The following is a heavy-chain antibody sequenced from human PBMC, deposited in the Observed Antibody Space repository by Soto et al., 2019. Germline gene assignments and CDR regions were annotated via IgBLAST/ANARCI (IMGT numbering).Heavy chain of an antibody. CDR1: GYTFKSYA. D-gene: IGHD3-10*01. CDR3: ARSVVVRGVFTFAY. CDR2: INAGNGNT. V-gene: IGHV1-3*01. J-gene: IGHJ4*02. Sequence: QVQLVQSGAEVKKPGASVKVSCKASGYTFKSYAMHWVRQAPGQRLEWMGWINAGNGNTKYSQKFQGRVTITRETSATAAYMELSSLRSEDTAVYYCARSVVVRGVFTFAYWGQGTLVTVSS.